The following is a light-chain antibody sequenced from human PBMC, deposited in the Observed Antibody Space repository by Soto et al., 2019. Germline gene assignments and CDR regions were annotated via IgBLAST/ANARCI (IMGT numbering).Light chain of an antibody. J-gene: IGLJ3*02. Sequence: QSVLTQPASVSGSPGQSITISCTGTSSDVGHYDHVSWYQQHPGKVPKLIISEVTTRPSGVSDRFSGSKSGNTASLTISRLQAEDEAHYYCSSYTTAYTQVFGGGTKLTVL. CDR2: EVT. CDR3: SSYTTAYTQV. V-gene: IGLV2-14*01. CDR1: SSDVGHYDH.